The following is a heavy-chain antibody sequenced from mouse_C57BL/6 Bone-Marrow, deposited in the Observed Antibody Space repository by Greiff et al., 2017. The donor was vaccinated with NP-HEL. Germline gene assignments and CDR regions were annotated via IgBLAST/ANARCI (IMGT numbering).Heavy chain of an antibody. J-gene: IGHJ1*03. CDR3: ARAPNWDEYFDV. V-gene: IGHV5-4*01. D-gene: IGHD4-1*01. Sequence: EVQGVESGGGLVKPGGSLKLSCAASGFTFSSYAMSWVRQTPEKRLEWVATISDGGSYTYYPDNVKGRFTISRDNAKNHLYLQMSHLKSEDTAMYYCARAPNWDEYFDVWGTGTTVTVSS. CDR2: ISDGGSYT. CDR1: GFTFSSYA.